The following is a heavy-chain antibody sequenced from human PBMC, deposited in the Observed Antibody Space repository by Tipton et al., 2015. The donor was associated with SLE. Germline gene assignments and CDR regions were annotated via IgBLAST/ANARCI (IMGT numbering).Heavy chain of an antibody. D-gene: IGHD2-8*01. CDR2: IYYSGIT. V-gene: IGHV4-39*07. Sequence: TLSLTCTVSGGSINNTSSYWGFIRLPPGKGLEWIGSIYYSGITRYNPSLKSRVTISVDTSKNQFSLRLNSVSAADTAVYYCAKWTRGFDYWGQGTLVTVSS. CDR1: GGSINNTSSY. CDR3: AKWTRGFDY. J-gene: IGHJ4*02.